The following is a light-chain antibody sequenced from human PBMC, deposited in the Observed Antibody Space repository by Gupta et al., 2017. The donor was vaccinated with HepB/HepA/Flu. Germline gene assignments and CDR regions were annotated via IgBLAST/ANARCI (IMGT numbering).Light chain of an antibody. CDR1: QNINNY. CDR2: DAS. V-gene: IGKV3-11*01. Sequence: ETVLTQSPATLSLSPGERAARSCRASQNINNYLAWYQQKRGQAPRLLIYDASKRATGIPARFSGSGFGTDFTLTISSLDPEDIAVYYCQQRSDWPLTFGGGTKVEIK. J-gene: IGKJ4*01. CDR3: QQRSDWPLT.